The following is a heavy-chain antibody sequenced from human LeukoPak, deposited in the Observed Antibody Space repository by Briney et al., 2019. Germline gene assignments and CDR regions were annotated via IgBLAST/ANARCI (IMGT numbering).Heavy chain of an antibody. D-gene: IGHD6-19*01. V-gene: IGHV4-4*07. CDR3: ARVLSSGWYYFDY. CDR2: IYTSGST. J-gene: IGHJ4*02. CDR1: GGSISSYY. Sequence: SETLSLTCTVSGGSISSYYWSRIRQPAGKGLEWIGRIYTSGSTNYNPSLKSRVTMSVDTSKNQSSLKLSSVTAADTAVYYCARVLSSGWYYFDYWGQGTLVTVSS.